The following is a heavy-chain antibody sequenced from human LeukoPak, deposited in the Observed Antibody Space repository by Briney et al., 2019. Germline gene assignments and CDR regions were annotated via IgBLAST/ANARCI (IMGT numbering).Heavy chain of an antibody. CDR2: IKQDGSEK. V-gene: IGHV3-7*04. D-gene: IGHD6-13*01. CDR1: GXTFSSYW. J-gene: IGHJ3*02. Sequence: GGSLRLSCAASGXTFSSYWMSWVRQAPGKGLEWVANIKQDGSEKYYVDSVKGRFTISRDNAKNSLYLQMNSLRAEDTAVYYCARDQQLVPRDAFDIWGQGTMVTVSS. CDR3: ARDQQLVPRDAFDI.